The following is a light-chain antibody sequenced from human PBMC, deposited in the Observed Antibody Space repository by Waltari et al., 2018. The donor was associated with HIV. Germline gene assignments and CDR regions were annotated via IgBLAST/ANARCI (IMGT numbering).Light chain of an antibody. V-gene: IGKV3-20*01. J-gene: IGKJ5*01. Sequence: EIVLTQSPGTLSLSPVASATLSGRASQSGSSGYLAWYQQKPGQAPRLLIYGASSRATGIPDRFSGSGSGTDFTLIIKRLEPEDVAVYYFQQYGSSPITFGQGTRLEIK. CDR3: QQYGSSPIT. CDR1: QSGSSGY. CDR2: GAS.